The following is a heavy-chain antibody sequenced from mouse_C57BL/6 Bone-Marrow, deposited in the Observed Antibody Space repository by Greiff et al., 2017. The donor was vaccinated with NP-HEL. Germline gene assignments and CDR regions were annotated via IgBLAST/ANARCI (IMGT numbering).Heavy chain of an antibody. CDR1: GYAFSSSW. J-gene: IGHJ4*01. CDR3: ARRAIPTAPYYAMDC. D-gene: IGHD2-10*01. V-gene: IGHV1-82*01. CDR2: IYPGAGDT. Sequence: VQLQQSGPELVKPGASVKISCKASGYAFSSSWMNWVKQWPGKGLEWIGRIYPGAGDTNYNGKFKGKATLTADKSSSTAYMQLSSLTSEDSAVYFWARRAIPTAPYYAMDCWGQGTSVTVSS.